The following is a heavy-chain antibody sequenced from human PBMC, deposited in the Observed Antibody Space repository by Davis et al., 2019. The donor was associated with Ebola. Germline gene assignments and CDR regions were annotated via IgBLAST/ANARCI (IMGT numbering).Heavy chain of an antibody. Sequence: PGGSLRLSCAASGFTFSSYAMSWVRQAPGKGREWVSAISGAGGSIYYADSVKGRFTISRDNAKNSLYLQMNSLRAEDTAVYYCARDTQDLGMQGFFGIAVAGTAYYFDYWGQGTLVTVSS. CDR2: ISGAGGSI. D-gene: IGHD6-19*01. CDR3: ARDTQDLGMQGFFGIAVAGTAYYFDY. J-gene: IGHJ4*02. CDR1: GFTFSSYA. V-gene: IGHV3-23*01.